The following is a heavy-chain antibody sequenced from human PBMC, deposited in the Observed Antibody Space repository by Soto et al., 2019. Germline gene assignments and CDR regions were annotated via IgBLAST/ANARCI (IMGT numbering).Heavy chain of an antibody. D-gene: IGHD3-3*01. CDR3: AIVDRHYYCWSGYYDY. Sequence: QVQLVESGGGVVQPGRSLRLSCAASGFTFSSYAMHWVRQAPGKGLEWVAVISYDGSNKYYADSVKGRFNISRDNSKNTLDLKMNSLRAEDTAVYYCAIVDRHYYCWSGYYDYWGQGTLVTVSS. J-gene: IGHJ4*02. CDR1: GFTFSSYA. CDR2: ISYDGSNK. V-gene: IGHV3-30-3*01.